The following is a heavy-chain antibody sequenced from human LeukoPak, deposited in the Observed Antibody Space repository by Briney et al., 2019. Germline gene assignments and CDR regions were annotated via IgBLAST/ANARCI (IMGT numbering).Heavy chain of an antibody. D-gene: IGHD1/OR15-1a*01. CDR3: ARYNWDSRSFDY. Sequence: SQTLSLTCAISGDSVSSNSATWNWIRQYPSRGLEWLGRTYYTSKWANDYTISVKSRITINPDTSKNQFSLQLNSVTPEDTAVYHCARYNWDSRSFDYWGQGALVTVSS. J-gene: IGHJ4*02. V-gene: IGHV6-1*01. CDR1: GDSVSSNSAT. CDR2: TYYTSKWAN.